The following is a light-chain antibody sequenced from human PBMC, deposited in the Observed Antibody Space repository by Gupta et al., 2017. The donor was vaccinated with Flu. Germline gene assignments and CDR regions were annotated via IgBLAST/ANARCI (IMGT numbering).Light chain of an antibody. V-gene: IGKV3-20*01. CDR1: QTVNNRF. Sequence: EIVLTQSPGILSLSPGETATLSCRASQTVNNRFLAWYQQKPGQAPRLLIYGASSRATGIPDRFSGSGSGTDFTLTISRLEPEDFAVYYCQQSGISPPDNFGQGTKLEIK. J-gene: IGKJ2*01. CDR3: QQSGISPPDN. CDR2: GAS.